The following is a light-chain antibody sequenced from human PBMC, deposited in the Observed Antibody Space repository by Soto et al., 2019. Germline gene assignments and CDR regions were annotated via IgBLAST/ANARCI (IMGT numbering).Light chain of an antibody. J-gene: IGLJ2*01. CDR1: SSNLGAGYD. CDR3: QSYDSDLKVL. V-gene: IGLV1-40*01. CDR2: GNY. Sequence: QSVLSQPPSVSGAPGQKVTISCTGSSSNLGAGYDVHWYQQLPQRAPRLLIFGNYIRPSGVPDRFSGSKSGTSASLTISGLQAEDEADYYCQSYDSDLKVLFGGGTKVTVL.